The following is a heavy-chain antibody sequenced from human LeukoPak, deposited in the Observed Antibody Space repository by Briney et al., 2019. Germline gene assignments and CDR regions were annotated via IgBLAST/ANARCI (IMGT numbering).Heavy chain of an antibody. J-gene: IGHJ4*02. CDR3: ARGVSGNYGKFDS. CDR2: INGDGRSI. D-gene: IGHD1-26*01. Sequence: GGSLRLSCAASGFTFSDYWMHWVRQGPGSGLVWVSRINGDGRSISYADSVKGRFTITRDNAKNTLYLQMNSLRAEDTAAYSCARGVSGNYGKFDSWGQGTLVTVSS. CDR1: GFTFSDYW. V-gene: IGHV3-74*01.